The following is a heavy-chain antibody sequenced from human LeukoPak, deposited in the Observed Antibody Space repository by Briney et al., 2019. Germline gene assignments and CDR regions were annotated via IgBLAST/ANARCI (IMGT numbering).Heavy chain of an antibody. D-gene: IGHD1-1*01. J-gene: IGHJ4*02. V-gene: IGHV3-7*01. CDR3: ARSTAGFDY. CDR1: GFTLSRSW. CDR2: IKEDGSEK. Sequence: GGSLRLSCAAPGFTLSRSWMAWVRQAPGKGLEWVANIKEDGSEKYYVDSVKGRFTISRDNAKNSLYPQMNSLRAEDTALYYCARSTAGFDYWGQGTLVTVSS.